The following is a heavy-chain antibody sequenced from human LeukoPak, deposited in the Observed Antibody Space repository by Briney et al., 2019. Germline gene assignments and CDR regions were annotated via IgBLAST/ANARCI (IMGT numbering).Heavy chain of an antibody. J-gene: IGHJ3*02. CDR2: IIPIFGTA. CDR3: ARDKALKGVAARYAFDI. D-gene: IGHD2-15*01. CDR1: GGTFSSYA. Sequence: SVKVSCKASGGTFSSYAISWVRQAPGQGLEWKGGIIPIFGTANYAQKFQGRVTITADKSTSTAYMELSSLRSEDTAVYYCARDKALKGVAARYAFDIWGQGTMVTVSS. V-gene: IGHV1-69*06.